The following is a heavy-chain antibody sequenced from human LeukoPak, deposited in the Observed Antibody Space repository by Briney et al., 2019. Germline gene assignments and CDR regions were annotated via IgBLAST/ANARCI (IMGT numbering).Heavy chain of an antibody. D-gene: IGHD6-19*01. CDR3: AKVGSSGWFYFDS. V-gene: IGHV3-23*01. J-gene: IGHJ4*02. CDR1: GFTFSSYA. CDR2: MSGGGVST. Sequence: EGSLRLSCAASGFTFSSYAMSWVRQAPGKGLEWVSAMSGGGVSTYYADSVKGRFTISRDNSKNTLYLQVSSLRAEDTAVYYCAKVGSSGWFYFDSRGQGTLVTVSS.